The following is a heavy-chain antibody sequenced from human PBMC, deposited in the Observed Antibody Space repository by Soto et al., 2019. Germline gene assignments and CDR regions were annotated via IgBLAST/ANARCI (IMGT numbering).Heavy chain of an antibody. CDR3: ARNILPIAAAGAYYYYGMDV. V-gene: IGHV5-51*01. D-gene: IGHD6-13*01. J-gene: IGHJ6*02. CDR1: GYSFTSYW. Sequence: PGESLKISCKGSGYSFTSYWIGWVRQMPGKGLEWMGIIYPGDSDTRYSPSFQGQVTISADKSISTACLQWSSLKASDTAMYYCARNILPIAAAGAYYYYGMDVWGQGTTVTVSS. CDR2: IYPGDSDT.